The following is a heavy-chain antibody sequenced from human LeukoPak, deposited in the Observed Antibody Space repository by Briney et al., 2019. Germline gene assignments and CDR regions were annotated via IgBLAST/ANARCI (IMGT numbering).Heavy chain of an antibody. CDR1: GGSISGGSYY. CDR3: AREEGPYYFDC. V-gene: IGHV4-61*02. CDR2: IYTSGST. Sequence: SPSETLSLTCTVSGGSISGGSYYWSWIRQPAGKGLEWIGRIYTSGSTNYNPSLKSRVTISVDTSKNQFSLKLSSVTAADTAVYYCAREEGPYYFDCWGQGTLVTVSS. J-gene: IGHJ4*02.